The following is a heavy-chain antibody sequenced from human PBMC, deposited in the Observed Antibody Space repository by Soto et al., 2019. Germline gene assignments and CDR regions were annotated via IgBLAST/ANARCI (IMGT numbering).Heavy chain of an antibody. CDR2: ISAGSHYT. J-gene: IGHJ4*02. V-gene: IGHV3-21*03. D-gene: IGHD2-21*02. CDR1: GFDFGAFS. Sequence: GGSLRLSCVASGFDFGAFSVTWVRQIPGKGLQWVSSISAGSHYTFYAESIKGRFLISRDNAKKSLYLEMNSLRAEDTGVYHCGTFPSAHFGGNCNIDFWGPGTLVTVSS. CDR3: GTFPSAHFGGNCNIDF.